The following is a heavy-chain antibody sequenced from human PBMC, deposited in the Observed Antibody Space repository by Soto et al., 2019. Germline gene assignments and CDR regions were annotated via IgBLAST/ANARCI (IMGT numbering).Heavy chain of an antibody. J-gene: IGHJ4*02. Sequence: PSETLSLTCTVSGGSISSGGYYWSWIRQHPGKGLEWIGYIYYSGSTYYNPSLKSRVTISVDTSKNQFSLKLSSVTAADTAVYYCARVKGSTSRLFDYGGNSGFDYWGQGTLVTVSS. CDR1: GGSISSGGYY. CDR3: ARVKGSTSRLFDYGGNSGFDY. D-gene: IGHD4-17*01. CDR2: IYYSGST. V-gene: IGHV4-31*03.